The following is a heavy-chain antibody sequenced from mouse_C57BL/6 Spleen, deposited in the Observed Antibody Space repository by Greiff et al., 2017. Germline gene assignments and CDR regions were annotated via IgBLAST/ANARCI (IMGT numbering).Heavy chain of an antibody. Sequence: EVQLQQSGPELVKPGASVKISCKASGYTFTDYYMNWVKQSHGKSLEWIGDINPNNGGTSYNQKFKGKATLTVDKSSSTACMELRSLTSEDSAVYYCARRTMVIDYWGQGTTLTVSS. CDR2: INPNNGGT. CDR1: GYTFTDYY. J-gene: IGHJ2*01. CDR3: ARRTMVIDY. D-gene: IGHD1-1*02. V-gene: IGHV1-26*01.